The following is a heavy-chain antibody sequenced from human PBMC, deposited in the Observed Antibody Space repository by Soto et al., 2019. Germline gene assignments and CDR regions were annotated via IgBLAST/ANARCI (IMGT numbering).Heavy chain of an antibody. Sequence: SETLSLTCTVSGGSISSSSYYWGWIRQPPGKGLEWIGSIYYSGSTYYNPSLKSRVTISVDTSKNQFSLKLSSVTAADTAVYYCARPTALGYCSSTSCRRYNWFDPWGQGTLVTVSS. J-gene: IGHJ5*02. CDR1: GGSISSSSYY. V-gene: IGHV4-39*01. D-gene: IGHD2-2*01. CDR3: ARPTALGYCSSTSCRRYNWFDP. CDR2: IYYSGST.